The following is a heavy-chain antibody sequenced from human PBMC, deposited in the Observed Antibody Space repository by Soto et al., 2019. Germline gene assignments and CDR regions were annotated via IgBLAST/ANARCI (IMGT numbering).Heavy chain of an antibody. V-gene: IGHV4-39*01. CDR2: IYYSGST. J-gene: IGHJ4*02. CDR3: AVRGIAAAIDY. Sequence: QLLESGPGLVKPSETLSLTCTVSGGSISSSSYYWGWIRQPPGKGLEWIGSIYYSGSTYYNPSLKSRVTISVDTSKNQFSLKLSSVTAADTAVYYCAVRGIAAAIDYWGQGTLVTVSS. D-gene: IGHD6-13*01. CDR1: GGSISSSSYY.